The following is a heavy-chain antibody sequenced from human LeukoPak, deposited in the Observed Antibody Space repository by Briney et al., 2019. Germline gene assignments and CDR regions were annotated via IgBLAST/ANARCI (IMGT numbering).Heavy chain of an antibody. CDR3: ATLTIYGVARHRHFDY. J-gene: IGHJ4*02. V-gene: IGHV3-23*01. D-gene: IGHD3-3*01. Sequence: GGSLRLSCAASGFTLRSYAMRWVGQAAGRGLNGVAAVSGYGGSTYHADSVKGRCNISRDNPKTTLYLPMHSLRAEDTAIYYCATLTIYGVARHRHFDYWGQRTMLTVPS. CDR2: VSGYGGST. CDR1: GFTLRSYA.